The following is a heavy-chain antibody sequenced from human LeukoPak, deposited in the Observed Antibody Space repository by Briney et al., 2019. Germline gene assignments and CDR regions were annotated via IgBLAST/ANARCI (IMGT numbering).Heavy chain of an antibody. CDR1: GGSISSYY. CDR3: ARDREGYCSGGSCYGRVYNWFDP. CDR2: IYYSGST. D-gene: IGHD2-15*01. Sequence: SETLSLTCTVSGGSISSYYWSWIRQPPGKGLEWIGYIYYSGSTNYNPSLKSRVTISVDTSKNQFSLKRSSVTAADTAVYYCARDREGYCSGGSCYGRVYNWFDPWGQGTLVTVSS. V-gene: IGHV4-59*01. J-gene: IGHJ5*02.